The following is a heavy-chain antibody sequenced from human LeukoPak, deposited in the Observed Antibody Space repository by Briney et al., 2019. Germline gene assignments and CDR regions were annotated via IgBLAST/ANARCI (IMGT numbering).Heavy chain of an antibody. CDR1: GGSISSGGYS. CDR3: ARMNKGYYYYGMDV. CDR2: IYHSGST. D-gene: IGHD2/OR15-2a*01. V-gene: IGHV4-30-2*01. J-gene: IGHJ6*02. Sequence: SQTLSLTCAVSGGSISSGGYSWSWIRQPPGKGLEWIGYIYHSGSTYYNPSLKSRVTISVDRSKNQFSLKLSSVAAADTAVHYCARMNKGYYYYGMDVWGRGTTVTVSS.